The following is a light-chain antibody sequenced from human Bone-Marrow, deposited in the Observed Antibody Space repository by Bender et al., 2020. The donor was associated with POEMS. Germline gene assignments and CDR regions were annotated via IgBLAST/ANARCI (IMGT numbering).Light chain of an antibody. CDR2: EVS. CDR3: SSYTSISTYV. J-gene: IGLJ1*01. Sequence: QSALTQPPSASGSPGQSVTLSCTGTSRDVGGYEYVSWYQQHPGKAPKLIIYEVSKRPSGVPDRFSGSKSGNTASLTVSGLQADDEADYYCSSYTSISTYVFGSGTTVTVL. CDR1: SRDVGGYEY. V-gene: IGLV2-8*01.